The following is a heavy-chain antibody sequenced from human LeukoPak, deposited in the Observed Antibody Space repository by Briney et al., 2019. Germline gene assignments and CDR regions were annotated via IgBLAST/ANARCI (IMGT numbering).Heavy chain of an antibody. CDR2: IYTSGNT. J-gene: IGHJ6*02. D-gene: IGHD5-24*01. Sequence: SETLSLTCAVSGGSITSYYWTWIRQPAGKGLEWIGRIYTSGNTNYDPSLKSRVTMSLDTSKNQLSLKLSSVTAADTAEYYCARGQRMDVWGQGTTVTVSS. CDR1: GGSITSYY. V-gene: IGHV4-4*07. CDR3: ARGQRMDV.